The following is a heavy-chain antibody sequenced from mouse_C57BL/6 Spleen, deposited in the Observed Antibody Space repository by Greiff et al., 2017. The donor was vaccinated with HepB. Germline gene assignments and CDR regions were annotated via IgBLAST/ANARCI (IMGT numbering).Heavy chain of an antibody. CDR2: INPSTGGT. D-gene: IGHD2-4*01. CDR1: GYSFTGYY. J-gene: IGHJ3*01. Sequence: VQLQQSGPELVKPGASVKISCKASGYSFTGYYMNWVKQSPEKSLEWIGEINPSTGGTTYNQKFKAKATLTVDKSSSTAYMQLKSLTSEDSAVYYRARGGYDYTTHWGQGTLVTVSA. V-gene: IGHV1-42*01. CDR3: ARGGYDYTTH.